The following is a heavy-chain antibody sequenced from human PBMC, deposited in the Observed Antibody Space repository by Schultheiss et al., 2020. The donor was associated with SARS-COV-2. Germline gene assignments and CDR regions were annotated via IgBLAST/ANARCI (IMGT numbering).Heavy chain of an antibody. Sequence: SETLSLTCTVSGGSISSYYWSWIRQPPGKGLEWIGYIYYSGSTNYNPSLKSRVTISVDTSKNQFSLKLSSVTAADTAVYYCARGSNAGYCSGGSCYSGEYFQHWGQGTLVTVSS. D-gene: IGHD2-15*01. CDR1: GGSISSYY. CDR2: IYYSGST. J-gene: IGHJ1*01. V-gene: IGHV4-59*01. CDR3: ARGSNAGYCSGGSCYSGEYFQH.